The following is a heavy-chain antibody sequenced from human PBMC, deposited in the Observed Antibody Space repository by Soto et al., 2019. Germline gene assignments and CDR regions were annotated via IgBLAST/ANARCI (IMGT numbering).Heavy chain of an antibody. CDR1: GVTFSSYA. CDR3: VHPGGIGEAYYYYYGMDV. D-gene: IGHD3-10*01. V-gene: IGHV3-23*01. J-gene: IGHJ6*02. Sequence: XGSLRLSCAASGVTFSSYAMSWVRQAPGKGLEWVSAISGSGGSTYYADSVKGRFTISRDNSKNTLYLQMNSLRAEDTAVYYCVHPGGIGEAYYYYYGMDVWGQGTTVTVSS. CDR2: ISGSGGST.